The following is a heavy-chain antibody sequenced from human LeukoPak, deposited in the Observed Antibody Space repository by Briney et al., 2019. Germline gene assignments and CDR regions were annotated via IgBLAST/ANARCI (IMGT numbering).Heavy chain of an antibody. CDR2: IYSGGAT. CDR3: AKGRLVTLLLESDF. D-gene: IGHD6-19*01. CDR1: GFIVNRKY. J-gene: IGHJ4*02. Sequence: GGSLRLSCAASGFIVNRKYMTWVRQAPGKGLEGVSVIYSGGATYYGGSVKGRFTISRDTSKNTVYLQMNSLRSEDTAVYYCAKGRLVTLLLESDFWGQGTLVTVSS. V-gene: IGHV3-53*05.